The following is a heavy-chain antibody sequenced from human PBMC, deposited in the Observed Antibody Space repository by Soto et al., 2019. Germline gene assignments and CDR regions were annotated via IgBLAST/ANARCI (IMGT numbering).Heavy chain of an antibody. CDR1: GFTFSSYA. CDR3: AKFGMATTKRTPPYYIDY. D-gene: IGHD1-1*01. CDR2: ISGSGGST. Sequence: PGGSLRRSCAASGFTFSSYAMSWVRQAPGKGLEWVSAISGSGGSTYYADSVKGRFTFSRDNSKNTLYLQMDSLRAEETALYYCAKFGMATTKRTPPYYIDYWGQGALVTVSS. J-gene: IGHJ4*02. V-gene: IGHV3-23*01.